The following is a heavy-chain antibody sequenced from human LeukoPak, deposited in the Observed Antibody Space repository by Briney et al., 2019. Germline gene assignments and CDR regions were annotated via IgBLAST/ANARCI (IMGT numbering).Heavy chain of an antibody. J-gene: IGHJ4*02. CDR2: IYYSGST. CDR1: GGSISSSSYY. D-gene: IGHD5-18*01. CDR3: AGQDTSMVTYY. V-gene: IGHV4-39*01. Sequence: PSETLSLTCIVSGGSISSSSYYWAWVRQPPGKGLEWIGSIYYSGSTHSNPSLKSRVTISVDTSKNQFSLNLGSLTAADTAVYYCAGQDTSMVTYYWGQGTLVTVSS.